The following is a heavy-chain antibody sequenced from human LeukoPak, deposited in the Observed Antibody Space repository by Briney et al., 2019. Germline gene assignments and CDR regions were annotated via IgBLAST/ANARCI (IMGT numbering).Heavy chain of an antibody. CDR1: GYTFTSYG. CDR2: ISAYNGNT. CDR3: ARDGLRYSLKVGFYYMDV. D-gene: IGHD3-9*01. V-gene: IGHV1-18*01. J-gene: IGHJ6*03. Sequence: ASVKVSCKASGYTFTSYGISWVRQAPGQGLEWMGWISAYNGNTNYAQKLQGRVTMTTDTSTSTAYMELRSLRSDDTAVYYCARDGLRYSLKVGFYYMDVWGKGTTVTVSS.